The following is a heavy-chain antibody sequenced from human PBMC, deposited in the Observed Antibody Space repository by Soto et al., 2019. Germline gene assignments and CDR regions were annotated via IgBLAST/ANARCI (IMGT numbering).Heavy chain of an antibody. CDR3: ARNQRRWFGELAYDYYYGMDV. CDR1: GYTFTSYG. V-gene: IGHV1-18*01. CDR2: ISTYSGNT. J-gene: IGHJ6*02. Sequence: ASVKVSCKASGYTFTSYGISWVRQAPGQGLEWMGWISTYSGNTNYAQKFQGRVTMTTDTSTSTGYMELRSLRSDDTAVYYCARNQRRWFGELAYDYYYGMDVWGQGTAVTVS. D-gene: IGHD3-10*01.